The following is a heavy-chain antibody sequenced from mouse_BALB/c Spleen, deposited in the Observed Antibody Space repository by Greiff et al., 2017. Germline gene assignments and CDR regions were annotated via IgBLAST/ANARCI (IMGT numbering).Heavy chain of an antibody. Sequence: VKLVESGPGLVAPSQSLSITCTVSGFSLSRYSVHWVRQPPGKGLEWLGMIWGGGSTDYNSALKSRRSIIKDNSKSQVFLKMNSLQTDDTAMYYCARNNGDYNDAMDYWGQGTSVTVSS. V-gene: IGHV2-6-4*01. CDR3: ARNNGDYNDAMDY. CDR1: GFSLSRYS. J-gene: IGHJ4*01. D-gene: IGHD2-13*01. CDR2: IWGGGST.